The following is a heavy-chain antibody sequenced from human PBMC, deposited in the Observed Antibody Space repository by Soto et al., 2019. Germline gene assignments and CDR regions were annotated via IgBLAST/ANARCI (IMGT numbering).Heavy chain of an antibody. CDR1: GFTFSGSA. V-gene: IGHV3-73*01. J-gene: IGHJ4*02. CDR3: TIYLGDNWNYRVHLDY. CDR2: IRSKGNNSAT. Sequence: EVQLVESGGGLVQPGGSLKLSCAASGFTFSGSAMHWVRQASGKGLEWVGRIRSKGNNSATAYAASVKGTFTISRDDSKNTAFQQMSSLKAANTAGYYCTIYLGDNWNYRVHLDYWGQGTLVTVSS. D-gene: IGHD1-1*01.